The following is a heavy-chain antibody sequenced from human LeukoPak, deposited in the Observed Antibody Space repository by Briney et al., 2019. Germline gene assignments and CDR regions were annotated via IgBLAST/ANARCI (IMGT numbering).Heavy chain of an antibody. CDR2: VYRSGNT. CDR3: ARGRSSSWPPWFGY. D-gene: IGHD6-13*01. V-gene: IGHV4-4*07. CDR1: GGSISTYY. J-gene: IGHJ4*02. Sequence: SETLSLTCSVSGGSISTYYWSWIRQPAGKGLEWIGRVYRSGNTNYNPSLKSRVTISVDTSKNQLSLKLSSVTAADTAVYYCARGRSSSWPPWFGYWGQGTLVTVSS.